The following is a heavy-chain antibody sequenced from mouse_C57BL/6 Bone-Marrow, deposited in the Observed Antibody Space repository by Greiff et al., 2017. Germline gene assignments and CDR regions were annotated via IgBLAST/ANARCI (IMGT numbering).Heavy chain of an antibody. D-gene: IGHD4-1*01. CDR3: ARGGLGRDMDY. J-gene: IGHJ2*01. CDR2: IYPTGGNT. V-gene: IGHV1-81*01. CDR1: GYTFTSYG. Sequence: VKLQESGAELARPGASVKLSCKASGYTFTSYGIRWVKQRTGQGLEWIGEIYPTGGNTYYNEKFKGKATLTADKSSSTAYMELRSLTSEDSAVYLCARGGLGRDMDYWGQGTTLTVSS.